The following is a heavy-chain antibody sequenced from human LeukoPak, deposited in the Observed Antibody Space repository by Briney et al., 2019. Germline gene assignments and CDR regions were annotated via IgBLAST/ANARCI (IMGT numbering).Heavy chain of an antibody. V-gene: IGHV3-48*04. CDR3: ASLPGEWDLDY. D-gene: IGHD3-10*01. Sequence: PGGSLRLSCAASGFTFSSYSMNWVRQAPGKGLEWVSYISSSSTIYYADSVKGRFTISRDNAKNSLYLQMNSLRAEDTAVYYCASLPGEWDLDYWGQGTLVTVSS. J-gene: IGHJ4*02. CDR2: ISSSSTI. CDR1: GFTFSSYS.